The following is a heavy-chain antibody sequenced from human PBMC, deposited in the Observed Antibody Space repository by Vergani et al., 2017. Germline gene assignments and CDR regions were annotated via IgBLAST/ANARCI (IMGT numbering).Heavy chain of an antibody. V-gene: IGHV4-4*07. CDR3: ARDGGEYDKDALDV. D-gene: IGHD2-21*01. J-gene: IGHJ3*01. CDR2: IYTSGAT. Sequence: QVQLQESVPGLVKPSETLSLTCTVSGCSISSYYWSWIRQPPGKGLEWIGRIYTSGATNYNPSLMSRAIMSVDASKKQFSLKLTAVTAADTAVYYCARDGGEYDKDALDVGGQGTKVTVTS. CDR1: GCSISSYY.